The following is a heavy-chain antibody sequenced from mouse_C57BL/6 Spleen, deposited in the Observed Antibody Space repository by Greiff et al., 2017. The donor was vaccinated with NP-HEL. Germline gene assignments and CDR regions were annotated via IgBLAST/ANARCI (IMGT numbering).Heavy chain of an antibody. CDR1: GYTFTDYY. Sequence: VHVKQSGPVLVKPGASVKMSCKASGYTFTDYYMNWVKQSHGKSLEWIGVINPYNGGTSYNQKFKGKATLTVDKSSSTAYMELNSLTSEDSAVYYCARGDSFAYWGQGTLVTVSA. J-gene: IGHJ3*01. CDR2: INPYNGGT. CDR3: ARGDSFAY. V-gene: IGHV1-19*01.